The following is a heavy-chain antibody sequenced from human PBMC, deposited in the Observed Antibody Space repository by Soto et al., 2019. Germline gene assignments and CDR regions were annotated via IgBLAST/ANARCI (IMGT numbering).Heavy chain of an antibody. Sequence: QVQLVESGGGVVQPGRSLRLSCAASGFTFSSYGMHWVRQAPGKGLEWVAVISYDGSNKYYADSVKGRFTISRDNSKNTLYLQMNRLRAEDTAVYYCANGYCSGGSCYSVFGFYYYYGMDVWGQGTTVTVSS. D-gene: IGHD2-15*01. J-gene: IGHJ6*02. CDR3: ANGYCSGGSCYSVFGFYYYYGMDV. CDR1: GFTFSSYG. CDR2: ISYDGSNK. V-gene: IGHV3-30*18.